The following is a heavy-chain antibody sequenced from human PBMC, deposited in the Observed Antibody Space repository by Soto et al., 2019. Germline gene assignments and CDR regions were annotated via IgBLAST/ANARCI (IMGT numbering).Heavy chain of an antibody. Sequence: SDTLSLTCTVSGGSISNGDYYWSWIRQPPGKGLEWIGYIYYSGSTYYNPSLKSRVTISVDTSKNQFSLKLNSVTAADTAVYYCARLRRKPKYYDSSNLDYWGQGTLVTVSS. V-gene: IGHV4-30-4*02. CDR3: ARLRRKPKYYDSSNLDY. CDR2: IYYSGST. D-gene: IGHD3-22*01. CDR1: GGSISNGDYY. J-gene: IGHJ4*02.